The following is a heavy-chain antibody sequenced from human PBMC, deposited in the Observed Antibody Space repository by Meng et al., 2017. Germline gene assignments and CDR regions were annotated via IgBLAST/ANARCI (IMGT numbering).Heavy chain of an antibody. CDR2: INNSGST. Sequence: LQQWGAGPLKPSATLSLSCGGYGGSFSGYCWSWLRQPPGKGLVCIGKINNSGSTNNNPSLKRRVTISVDTSKNQFSLKLSSVTAADTAVYYCARCRARVVPDYWGQGTLVTVSS. CDR1: GGSFSGYC. CDR3: ARCRARVVPDY. D-gene: IGHD4-23*01. J-gene: IGHJ4*02. V-gene: IGHV4-34*01.